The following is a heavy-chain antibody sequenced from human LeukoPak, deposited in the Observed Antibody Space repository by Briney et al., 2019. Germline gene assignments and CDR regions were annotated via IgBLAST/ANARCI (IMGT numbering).Heavy chain of an antibody. Sequence: GGSLRLSCAASGFTFSSYAMHWVRQAPGKGLEWVAVISYDGSNKYYADSVKGRFTISRDNAKNSLYLQMNSLRAEDTAVYYCARDRVWSSFDYWGQGTLVTVSS. V-gene: IGHV3-30-3*01. J-gene: IGHJ4*02. CDR2: ISYDGSNK. CDR1: GFTFSSYA. D-gene: IGHD3-10*01. CDR3: ARDRVWSSFDY.